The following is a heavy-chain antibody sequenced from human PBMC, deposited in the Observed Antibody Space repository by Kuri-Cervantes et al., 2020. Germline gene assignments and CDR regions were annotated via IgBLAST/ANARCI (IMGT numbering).Heavy chain of an antibody. CDR3: ASCSSTSCYGDAFDI. V-gene: IGHV1-18*01. Sequence: ASVKVSCKASGYTFTSYGISWVRQAPGQGLEWMGWISAYNGNTNYAQKFQGRVTMTRDTSTSTVYMELSSLRSEDTAVYYCASCSSTSCYGDAFDIWGQGTMVTVSS. D-gene: IGHD2-2*01. J-gene: IGHJ3*02. CDR2: ISAYNGNT. CDR1: GYTFTSYG.